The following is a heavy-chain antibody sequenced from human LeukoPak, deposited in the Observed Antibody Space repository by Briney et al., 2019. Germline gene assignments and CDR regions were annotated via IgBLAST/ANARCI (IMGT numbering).Heavy chain of an antibody. J-gene: IGHJ6*02. V-gene: IGHV3-53*01. D-gene: IGHD6-13*01. CDR2: TYSGGST. CDR1: GFTVSSNY. CDR3: ATTPLLDPGSSWYFGVRYYYGMDV. Sequence: PGGSLRLSCAASGFTVSSNYMSWVRQAPGKGLEWVSVTYSGGSTYYADSVKGRFTISRDNSKNTLYLQMNSLRAEDTAVYYCATTPLLDPGSSWYFGVRYYYGMDVWGQGTTVTVSS.